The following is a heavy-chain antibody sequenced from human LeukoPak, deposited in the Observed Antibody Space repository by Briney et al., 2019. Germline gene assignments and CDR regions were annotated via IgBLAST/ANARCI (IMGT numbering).Heavy chain of an antibody. V-gene: IGHV5-51*01. CDR2: IHPRDSDT. CDR3: ARHVTTTSAARGFDI. CDR1: GYSFTSYL. D-gene: IGHD1-14*01. Sequence: GESLKISCKGSGYSFTSYLVAWVRQMAGKGLEWVGIIHPRDSDTRDSPSFQGQVTISADKSINTAYLQWSGLKASDTAVYYCARHVTTTSAARGFDIWGQGTMVTVSS. J-gene: IGHJ3*02.